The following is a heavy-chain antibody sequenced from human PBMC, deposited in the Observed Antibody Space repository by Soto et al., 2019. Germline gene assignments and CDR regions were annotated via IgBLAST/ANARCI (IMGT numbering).Heavy chain of an antibody. D-gene: IGHD3-3*01. V-gene: IGHV4-59*08. J-gene: IGHJ6*03. CDR2: IYYRGST. Sequence: SETLSLTCTVSGGSISSYYWSWIRQPPGKGLEWIGYIYYRGSTNYNPSLKSRGTISVDTSKNQFSLKLSSVTAADSAVYYCARLRYDFWICYYTPHSEYYYYYYMDVWGKGTTVTVSS. CDR3: ARLRYDFWICYYTPHSEYYYYYYMDV. CDR1: GGSISSYY.